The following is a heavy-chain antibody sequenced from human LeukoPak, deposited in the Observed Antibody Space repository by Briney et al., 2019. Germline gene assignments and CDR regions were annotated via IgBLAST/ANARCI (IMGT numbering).Heavy chain of an antibody. V-gene: IGHV3-23*01. CDR3: GRDPNGDYVGAFDF. D-gene: IGHD4-17*01. CDR2: ITGSGYT. J-gene: IGHJ4*02. Sequence: PGGSLRLSCVASGIAFENYAMTWVRQAPGKGLEWVSSITGSGYTRNAASVKGRFTISRDNSVDTLHLQMSSLSAEDTAIYYCGRDPNGDYVGAFDFWGQGTLVTVSS. CDR1: GIAFENYA.